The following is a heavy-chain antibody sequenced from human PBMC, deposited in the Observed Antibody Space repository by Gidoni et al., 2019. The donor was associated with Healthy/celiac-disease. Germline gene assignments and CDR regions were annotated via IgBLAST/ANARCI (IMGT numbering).Heavy chain of an antibody. J-gene: IGHJ3*02. CDR2: IFTSGST. CDR1: VGSSSSGSYF. Sequence: QVQLQESGPGLVKPSQTLSLTCTVSVGSSSSGSYFWNWIRQPAGKGLEWIGRIFTSGSTNYNPSLKSRVTISGDTPNTQFSLKLSSVSAADTAVYYCAREGLDYGDYVSGLDIWGQGTMVTVSS. V-gene: IGHV4-61*02. D-gene: IGHD4-17*01. CDR3: AREGLDYGDYVSGLDI.